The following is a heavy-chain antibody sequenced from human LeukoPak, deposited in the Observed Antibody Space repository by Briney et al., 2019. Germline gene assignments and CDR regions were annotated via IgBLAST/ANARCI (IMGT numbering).Heavy chain of an antibody. Sequence: ASVKVSCKASGYTFTSYGISWVRQAPGQGLEWMGWISAYNGNTNYAQKLQGRVTMTTDTSTSTAYVELRSLRSDDTAVYYCARASVSLYYYYGMDVWGQGTTVTVSS. J-gene: IGHJ6*02. D-gene: IGHD1-14*01. CDR1: GYTFTSYG. V-gene: IGHV1-18*01. CDR3: ARASVSLYYYYGMDV. CDR2: ISAYNGNT.